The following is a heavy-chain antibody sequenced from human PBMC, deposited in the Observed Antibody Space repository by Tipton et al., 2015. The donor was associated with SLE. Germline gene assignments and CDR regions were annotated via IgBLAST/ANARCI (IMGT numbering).Heavy chain of an antibody. J-gene: IGHJ4*02. CDR1: GFTFDDYA. D-gene: IGHD3-10*01. CDR2: ISWNSGNI. CDR3: AKDPTMVQGVIMGGEFDY. V-gene: IGHV3-9*01. Sequence: SLRLSCAASGFTFDDYAMHWVRQAPGKGLEWVSGISWNSGNIDYTDSVKGRFTISRDNAKNSLYLQMNSLRAEDTALYYCAKDPTMVQGVIMGGEFDYWGQVTLVTGSS.